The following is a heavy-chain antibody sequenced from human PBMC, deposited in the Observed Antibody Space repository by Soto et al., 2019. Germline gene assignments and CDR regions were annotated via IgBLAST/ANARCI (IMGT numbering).Heavy chain of an antibody. Sequence: SETLSLTCAVYGGSFSGYYWSWIRQPPGKGLEWIGEINHSGSTNYNPSLKSRVTISVDTSKNQFSLKLSSVTAADTAVYYCARGLEELEQVIDYWGQGTLVTVAS. CDR3: ARGLEELEQVIDY. D-gene: IGHD1-1*01. J-gene: IGHJ4*02. CDR1: GGSFSGYY. CDR2: INHSGST. V-gene: IGHV4-34*01.